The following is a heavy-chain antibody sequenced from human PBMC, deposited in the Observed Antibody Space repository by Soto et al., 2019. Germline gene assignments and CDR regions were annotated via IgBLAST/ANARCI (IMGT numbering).Heavy chain of an antibody. CDR1: GYTFTSYS. V-gene: IGHV1-3*01. CDR2: INAGNGNT. Sequence: ASVKVACKASGYTFTSYSMHWVRQAPGQRLEWMGWINAGNGNTKYSQKFQGRVTITRDTSASTAYMELSSLRSEDTAVYYCARSIVVVTALDYWGQGTLVTVSS. J-gene: IGHJ4*02. CDR3: ARSIVVVTALDY. D-gene: IGHD2-21*02.